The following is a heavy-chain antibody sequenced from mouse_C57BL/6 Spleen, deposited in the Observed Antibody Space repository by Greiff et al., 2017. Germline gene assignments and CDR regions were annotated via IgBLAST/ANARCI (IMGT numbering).Heavy chain of an antibody. D-gene: IGHD2-4*01. J-gene: IGHJ2*01. CDR1: GYSITSGYY. CDR2: KSYDGSN. V-gene: IGHV3-6*01. CDR3: ARAPVYYESYFDY. Sequence: VQLKESGPGLVKPSQSLSLTCSVTGYSITSGYYWNWIRQFQGNHLEWMGYKSYDGSNNYHPSLTNRISITRATSKTQFFLKLNSITTEDTATYYYARAPVYYESYFDYWGQGTTLTVSA.